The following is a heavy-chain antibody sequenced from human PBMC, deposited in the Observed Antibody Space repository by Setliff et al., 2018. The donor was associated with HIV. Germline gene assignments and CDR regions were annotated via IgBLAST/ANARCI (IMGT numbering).Heavy chain of an antibody. J-gene: IGHJ4*02. Sequence: ASVKVSCKISGYTLTELSIHWVRQAPGQGLEWMGTINPSGGSTSYAQKFQGRVTMTEDTSTDTAYMELSSLRSEDTAVYYCATGPGSYYRYYWGQGTLVTVSS. CDR1: GYTLTELS. CDR2: INPSGGST. V-gene: IGHV1-24*01. CDR3: ATGPGSYYRYY. D-gene: IGHD3-10*01.